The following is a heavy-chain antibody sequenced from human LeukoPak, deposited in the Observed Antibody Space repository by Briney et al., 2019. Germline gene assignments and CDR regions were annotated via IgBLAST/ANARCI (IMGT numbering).Heavy chain of an antibody. J-gene: IGHJ6*02. CDR1: GFTFKDYG. D-gene: IGHD1-26*01. V-gene: IGHV3-9*01. CDR2: INWNGGGT. Sequence: SLLLSCAATGFTFKDYGMHWGRPPPGKGLEWVSSINWNGGGTYYADSVKGRFTISRNNAKNSLYLQLSSLRPEDTALYYCAKHMRATNTYSFFGLDVWGQGTTVTVSS. CDR3: AKHMRATNTYSFFGLDV.